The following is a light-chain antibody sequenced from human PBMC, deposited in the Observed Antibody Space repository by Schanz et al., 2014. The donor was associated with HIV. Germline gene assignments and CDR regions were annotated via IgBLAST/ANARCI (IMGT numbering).Light chain of an antibody. CDR1: QSVSSSY. CDR2: GAS. CDR3: QQYNNWPGT. J-gene: IGKJ1*01. V-gene: IGKV3-20*01. Sequence: EIVLTQSPGTLSLSPGERATLSCRASQSVSSSYLAWYQQKLGQAPRLLIYGASSRATGIPDRFSGSGSGTEFTLTVSSLQSEDFAIYYCQQYNNWPGTFGQGTKVEIK.